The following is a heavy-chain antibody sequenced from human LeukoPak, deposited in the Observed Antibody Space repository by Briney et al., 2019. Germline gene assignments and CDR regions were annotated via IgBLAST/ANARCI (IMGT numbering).Heavy chain of an antibody. CDR1: GFTFSSYS. J-gene: IGHJ4*02. CDR2: ITSSSSYI. D-gene: IGHD2-2*01. Sequence: GGSLRLSCAASGFTFSSYSMNWVRQAPGKGLEWISSITSSSSYIYYADSVKGRFTISRDNAKNSLFLQMNNLRAEDTAVYYCASGGLYCSSANCPPDWGQGTLVTVSS. V-gene: IGHV3-21*01. CDR3: ASGGLYCSSANCPPD.